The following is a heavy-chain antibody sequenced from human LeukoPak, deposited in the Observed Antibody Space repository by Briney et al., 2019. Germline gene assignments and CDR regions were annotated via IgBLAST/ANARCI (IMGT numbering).Heavy chain of an antibody. CDR2: IYYSGST. Sequence: SETLSLTCAVSGGSISSYYWSWVRQPPGKGLEWIGYIYYSGSTNYNPSLKSRVMISVDTSKNQFSLKLSYVTAVDTAVYYCASDRHSTGPFDSGGQGTLVTVSS. CDR1: GGSISSYY. J-gene: IGHJ4*02. V-gene: IGHV4-59*01. D-gene: IGHD5-18*01. CDR3: ASDRHSTGPFDS.